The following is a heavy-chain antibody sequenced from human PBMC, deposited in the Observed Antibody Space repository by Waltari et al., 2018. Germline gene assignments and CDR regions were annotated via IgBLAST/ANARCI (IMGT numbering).Heavy chain of an antibody. CDR3: ARAGLWYDFWSGLSAEYFQH. D-gene: IGHD3-3*01. Sequence: QVQLQESGPGLVKPSETLSLTCTVSGYSISSGYYWGWIRQPPGKGLEWIGSIYHSGSTYYNPSLKSRVTISVDTSKNQFSLKLSSVTAADTAVYYCARAGLWYDFWSGLSAEYFQHWGQGTLVTVSS. J-gene: IGHJ1*01. CDR2: IYHSGST. V-gene: IGHV4-38-2*02. CDR1: GYSISSGYY.